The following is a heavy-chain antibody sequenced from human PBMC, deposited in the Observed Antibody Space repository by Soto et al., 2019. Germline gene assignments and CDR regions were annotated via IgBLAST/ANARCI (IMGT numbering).Heavy chain of an antibody. Sequence: QVQLVQSGAEVKKPGASVRVACKPSGYTFTSYAITWVRQAPGQGLQWMGWIYPFIGDTTYSQNFQGRVIMTTDTSTSTAYMELRSLRSDDAAGYFCARGLVRAVITHFDYWGQGTLVTVSS. CDR3: ARGLVRAVITHFDY. V-gene: IGHV1-18*04. J-gene: IGHJ4*02. CDR2: IYPFIGDT. D-gene: IGHD3-10*01. CDR1: GYTFTSYA.